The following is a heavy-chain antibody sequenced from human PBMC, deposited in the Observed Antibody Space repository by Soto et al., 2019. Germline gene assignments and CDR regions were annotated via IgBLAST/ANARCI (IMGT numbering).Heavy chain of an antibody. CDR1: GDSITKSTYY. CDR3: ASVPYYGSGGDGPYFFDY. Sequence: SETLSLTCTASGDSITKSTYYWAWVRQTPGKGPEWIGSIYYAGNTYYNPSLQSRVTISVDASKNQFSLEVQSVTAADSAVYYCASVPYYGSGGDGPYFFDYWGQGILVTVSS. J-gene: IGHJ4*02. D-gene: IGHD2-15*01. CDR2: IYYAGNT. V-gene: IGHV4-39*01.